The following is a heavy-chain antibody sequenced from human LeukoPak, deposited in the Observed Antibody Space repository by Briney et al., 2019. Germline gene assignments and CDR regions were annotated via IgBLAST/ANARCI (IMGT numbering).Heavy chain of an antibody. CDR3: ARDRGHCSGGSCYSDFDY. Sequence: ASVKLSCKASGGTFSSYAISWVRHAPGQGLEWMGGIIPIFGTANYAQKFQRRVTITADESTSTAYMELSSLRSEDTAVYYCARDRGHCSGGSCYSDFDYWGQGTPVTVSS. CDR1: GGTFSSYA. D-gene: IGHD2-15*01. CDR2: IIPIFGTA. J-gene: IGHJ4*02. V-gene: IGHV1-69*01.